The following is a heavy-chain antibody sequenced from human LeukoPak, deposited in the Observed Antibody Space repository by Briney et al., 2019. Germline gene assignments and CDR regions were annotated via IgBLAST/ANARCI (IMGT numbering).Heavy chain of an antibody. CDR1: GGSISSYY. CDR3: ARGVGAAIFDY. CDR2: IYYSGST. J-gene: IGHJ4*02. V-gene: IGHV4-59*01. Sequence: SETLSLTCTVSGGSISSYYWSWIRQPPGKGLEWIGYIYYSGSTNYNPSLKSRVTISVDTSKNQFSLKLSSVTAADTAVYYCARGVGAAIFDYWGQGTLVTVSS. D-gene: IGHD2-15*01.